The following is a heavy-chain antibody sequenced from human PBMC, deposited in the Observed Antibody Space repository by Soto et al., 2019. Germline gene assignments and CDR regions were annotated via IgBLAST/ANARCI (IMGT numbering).Heavy chain of an antibody. CDR1: VFTFSSYA. CDR2: ILYDGSNK. V-gene: IGHV3-30-3*01. Sequence: QVQLVESGGGVVQPGRSLRLSCAGSVFTFSSYAIHWVRQAPGKGLEWVAVILYDGSNKYYADSVKGLFTISRDNSKNTLYLQMNSLRAEDTAVYYCARDGAVAGTFYYYYGMDAWGQGTTVTGSS. CDR3: ARDGAVAGTFYYYYGMDA. J-gene: IGHJ6*02. D-gene: IGHD6-19*01.